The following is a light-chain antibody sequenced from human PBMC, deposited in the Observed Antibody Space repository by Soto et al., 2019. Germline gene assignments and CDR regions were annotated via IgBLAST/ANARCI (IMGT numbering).Light chain of an antibody. CDR2: NTS. J-gene: IGLJ3*02. V-gene: IGLV7-46*01. Sequence: QYVVTQEPSLTVSPGGTVTLTCGSSTGTVTSGHYPYWFHQKPGQAPRTLVYNTSDKHSWTPARFSGSLLGGKAALTLSGAQPEDEADFYCLLSYSGARVFGGGTKLTVL. CDR3: LLSYSGARV. CDR1: TGTVTSGHY.